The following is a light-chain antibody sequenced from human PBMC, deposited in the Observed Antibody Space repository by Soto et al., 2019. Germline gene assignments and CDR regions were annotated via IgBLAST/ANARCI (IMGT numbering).Light chain of an antibody. Sequence: DIQMTQSPSSVSASVGDRVTITCRASQDISNWLAWYQQKPGTAPKLLIYAASTLQGGVPSRFSGSRSGTDFTLNISGLQPEDFATYFCQEANHFPPTFGPGTKVDIK. CDR1: QDISNW. V-gene: IGKV1D-12*01. CDR3: QEANHFPPT. CDR2: AAS. J-gene: IGKJ3*01.